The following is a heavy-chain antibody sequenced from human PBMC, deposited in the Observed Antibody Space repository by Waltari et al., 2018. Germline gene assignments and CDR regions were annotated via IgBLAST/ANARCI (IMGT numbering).Heavy chain of an antibody. J-gene: IGHJ3*01. CDR3: VRDSDYAFDF. CDR2: MWTTINTI. Sequence: EVQLVESGGGLVQPGGSLRLSCAVSGFKFSGVSINWVRQGPGKGLWWVSHMWTTINTIHYADAVKGRFTISRDNAKSSLYLQMSSLRVEDTAVYYCVRDSDYAFDFWGPGTMVTVSS. CDR1: GFKFSGVS. V-gene: IGHV3-48*01.